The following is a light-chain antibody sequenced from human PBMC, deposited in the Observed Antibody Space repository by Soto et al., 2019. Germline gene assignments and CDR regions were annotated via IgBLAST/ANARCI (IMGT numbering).Light chain of an antibody. Sequence: QSALTQPASVSGSPGQSITISCTGTSSDVGNYNFVSWYQQYPGKAPKLMIYEGSKRPSGVSNRFSGSKSGNTASLTISGLQADDEADYYCCSFALRSALIFGGGTKLTVL. CDR3: CSFALRSALI. CDR1: SSDVGNYNF. V-gene: IGLV2-23*01. J-gene: IGLJ2*01. CDR2: EGS.